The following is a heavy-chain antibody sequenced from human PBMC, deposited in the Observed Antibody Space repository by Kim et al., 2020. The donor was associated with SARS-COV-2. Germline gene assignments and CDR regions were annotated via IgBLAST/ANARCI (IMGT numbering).Heavy chain of an antibody. V-gene: IGHV4-59*01. CDR1: GGSISSYY. CDR3: ARGKYSSGLFDY. Sequence: SETLSLTCTVSGGSISSYYWSWIRQPPGKGLEWIGYIYYSGSTNYNPSLKSRVTISVDTSKNQFSLKLSSVTAADTAVYYCARGKYSSGLFDYWGQGTLVTVSS. J-gene: IGHJ4*02. D-gene: IGHD6-19*01. CDR2: IYYSGST.